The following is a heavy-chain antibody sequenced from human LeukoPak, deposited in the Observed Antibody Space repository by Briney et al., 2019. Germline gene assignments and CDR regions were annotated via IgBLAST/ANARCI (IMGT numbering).Heavy chain of an antibody. Sequence: TGGSLRLSCAASGFTFSSYWMNWVRQAPGKGLEWVANIKQDGSEKYYVDSVKGQFTISRDNAKSSLYLQMNSLRAEDTAVYYCVRAATTATSYYFYYGMDVWGQGTTVTVSS. CDR3: VRAATTATSYYFYYGMDV. CDR1: GFTFSSYW. D-gene: IGHD1-1*01. CDR2: IKQDGSEK. J-gene: IGHJ6*02. V-gene: IGHV3-7*01.